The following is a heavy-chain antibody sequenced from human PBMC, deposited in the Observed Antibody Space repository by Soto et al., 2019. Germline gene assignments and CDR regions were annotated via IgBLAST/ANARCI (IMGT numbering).Heavy chain of an antibody. CDR1: GGSISRYY. Sequence: SETLSLPCTVSGGSISRYYWSWIRQPPGKGLEWIGYIYYSGSTNKNPSLKSRLTISIDTSKNQFSLKLSSVGAADTAMYYCARGAIEVAGIRDFDYWGQGTLVTVSS. CDR2: IYYSGST. J-gene: IGHJ4*01. V-gene: IGHV4-59*08. D-gene: IGHD6-19*01. CDR3: ARGAIEVAGIRDFDY.